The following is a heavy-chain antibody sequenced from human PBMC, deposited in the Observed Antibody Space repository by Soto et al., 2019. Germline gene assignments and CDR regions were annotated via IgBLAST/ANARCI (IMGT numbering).Heavy chain of an antibody. J-gene: IGHJ4*02. CDR2: INSDGSST. Sequence: EVQLVESGGGLVQPGGSLRLSCAASGFTFSSYWMHWVRQAPGKGLVWVSRINSDGSSTSYADSVKGRFTISRDNAKNTLNLQMNSLRAEDTGVYYCVRTSLVVAAATREDYWGQGTQVTVSS. CDR3: VRTSLVVAAATREDY. D-gene: IGHD2-15*01. V-gene: IGHV3-74*01. CDR1: GFTFSSYW.